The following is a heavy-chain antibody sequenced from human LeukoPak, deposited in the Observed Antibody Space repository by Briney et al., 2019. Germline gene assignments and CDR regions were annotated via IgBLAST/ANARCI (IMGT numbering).Heavy chain of an antibody. CDR1: GFTFSSYG. CDR2: IWYDGSEK. Sequence: PGTSLRLSCAASGFTFSSYGMHWVRQAPGKGLEWVAVIWYDGSEKYYADSVKGRFTISRDNSKNTLFLQMGSLTAEDTAVYYCARWSCDHWGQGTLVTASS. CDR3: ARWSCDH. V-gene: IGHV3-33*01. J-gene: IGHJ5*02.